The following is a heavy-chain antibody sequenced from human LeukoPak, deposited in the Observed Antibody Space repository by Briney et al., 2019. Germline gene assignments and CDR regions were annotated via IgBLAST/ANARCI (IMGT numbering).Heavy chain of an antibody. CDR2: ITRSSTTI. CDR3: ARDGPASSSWYGSLGYYYYMDV. Sequence: GGSLRLSCAASGFNFSIYSMNWVRQAPGKGLEWVSYITRSSTTIYYADSVKGRFTISRDNAKNSLYLQMNSLRVEDTAVYYCARDGPASSSWYGSLGYYYYMDVWGKGTTVTVSS. D-gene: IGHD6-13*01. V-gene: IGHV3-48*01. CDR1: GFNFSIYS. J-gene: IGHJ6*03.